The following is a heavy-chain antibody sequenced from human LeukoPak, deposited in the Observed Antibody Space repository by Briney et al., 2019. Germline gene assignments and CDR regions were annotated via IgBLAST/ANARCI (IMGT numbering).Heavy chain of an antibody. CDR1: GFTFDDYA. CDR3: AEDKAYDFWSGYYDY. CDR2: ISWNSGSI. D-gene: IGHD3-3*01. Sequence: GESLRLSCAASGFTFDDYAMHWVRQAPGKGLEWVSGISWNSGSIGYADSVKGRFTISRDNAKNSLYLQMNSLRAEDMALYYCAEDKAYDFWSGYYDYWGQGTLVTVSS. J-gene: IGHJ4*02. V-gene: IGHV3-9*03.